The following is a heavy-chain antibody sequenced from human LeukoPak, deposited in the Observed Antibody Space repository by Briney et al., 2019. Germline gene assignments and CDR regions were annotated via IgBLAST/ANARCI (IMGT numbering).Heavy chain of an antibody. V-gene: IGHV4-34*01. CDR3: ARGENYYDSSGYGY. CDR1: GGSFSGYY. J-gene: IGHJ4*02. D-gene: IGHD3-22*01. Sequence: PSETLSLTCAVYGGSFSGYYWSWIRQPPGKGLEWIGEINHSGSTNYNPSLKSRVTISVDTSKNQFSLKLSSVTAADTAVYYCARGENYYDSSGYGYWGQGTLVTVSS. CDR2: INHSGST.